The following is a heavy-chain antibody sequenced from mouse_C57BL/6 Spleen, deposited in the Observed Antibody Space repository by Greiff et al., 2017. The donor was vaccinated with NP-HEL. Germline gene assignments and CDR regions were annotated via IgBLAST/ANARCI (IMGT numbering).Heavy chain of an antibody. V-gene: IGHV1-55*01. D-gene: IGHD1-1*01. CDR3: ARGTTVVVDY. J-gene: IGHJ2*01. CDR2: IYPGSGST. Sequence: QVQLKQPGAELVKPGASVKMPCKASGYTFTSYWITWVKQRPGQGLEWIGDIYPGSGSTNYNEKFKSKATLTVDTSSSTAYMQLSSLTSEDSAVYYCARGTTVVVDYWGQGTTLTVSS. CDR1: GYTFTSYW.